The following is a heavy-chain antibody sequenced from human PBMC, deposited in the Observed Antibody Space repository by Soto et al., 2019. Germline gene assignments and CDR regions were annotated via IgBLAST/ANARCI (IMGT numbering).Heavy chain of an antibody. CDR3: AKDRDPRDFAGSCDS. CDR1: GFTFNDYA. CDR2: IGGRGGNA. J-gene: IGHJ4*02. D-gene: IGHD2-21*02. Sequence: GSLRLSCAASGFTFNDYAINWVRQLPGRGLEYVSGIGGRGGNAFYADSMKGRFIISRDNSKNTVYLQMNNLRVDDSAMYYCAKDRDPRDFAGSCDSWGQGTLVTVSS. V-gene: IGHV3-23*01.